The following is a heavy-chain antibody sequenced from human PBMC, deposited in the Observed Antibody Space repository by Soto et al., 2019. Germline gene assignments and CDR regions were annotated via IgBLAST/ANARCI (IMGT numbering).Heavy chain of an antibody. J-gene: IGHJ4*02. CDR3: ARSEDSSWLDY. CDR2: IYYSGST. V-gene: IGHV4-39*01. CDR1: GGSISSSSYY. Sequence: SETLSLTCTVSGGSISSSSYYWGWIRQPPGKGLEWIGSIYYSGSTYYNPSLKSRVTISVDTSKNQFSLKLSSVTAADTAVYYCARSEDSSWLDYWGQGTLVTVSS. D-gene: IGHD6-13*01.